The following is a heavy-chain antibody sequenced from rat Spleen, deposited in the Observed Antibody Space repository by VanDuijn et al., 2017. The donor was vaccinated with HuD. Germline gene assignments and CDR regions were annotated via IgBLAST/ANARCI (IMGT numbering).Heavy chain of an antibody. CDR3: VRPSARYASGYSYYFEH. CDR1: GFTFSDYA. CDR2: IIYDGSTS. J-gene: IGHJ2*01. V-gene: IGHV5-17*01. D-gene: IGHD2-3*01. Sequence: EVQLVESGGGLVQPGRSLKLSCAASGFTFSDYAMAWVRQAPKKGLEWVGTIIYDGSTSYYRDSVKGRFTISRDNAESTLYLQVDSLRSEDTATYFGVRPSARYASGYSYYFEHWGQGVMVTVSS.